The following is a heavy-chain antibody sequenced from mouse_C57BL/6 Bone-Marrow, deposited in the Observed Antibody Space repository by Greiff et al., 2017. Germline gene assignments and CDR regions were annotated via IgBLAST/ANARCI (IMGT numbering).Heavy chain of an antibody. Sequence: EVMLVESGGGLVQPKGSLKLSCAASGFSFNTYAMNWVRQAPGKGLEWVARIRSKSNNYATYYADSVKDRFTISRDDSESMLYLQMNNLKTEDTAMYYCVGRIYYYGSSLYYAMDYWGQGTSVTVSS. J-gene: IGHJ4*01. CDR2: IRSKSNNYAT. CDR1: GFSFNTYA. D-gene: IGHD1-1*01. V-gene: IGHV10-1*01. CDR3: VGRIYYYGSSLYYAMDY.